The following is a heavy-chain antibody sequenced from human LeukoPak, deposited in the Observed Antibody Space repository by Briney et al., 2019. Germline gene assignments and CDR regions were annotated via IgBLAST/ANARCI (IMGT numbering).Heavy chain of an antibody. Sequence: GGSLRLSCAASGFTFSSYAMHWVRQAPGKGLEWVAVISYDGSNKYYADSVKGRFTISRDNSKNTLYLQMNSLRAEDTAVYYCARVTLWFGPFYYYYMDVWGKGTTVTVSS. CDR1: GFTFSSYA. V-gene: IGHV3-30-3*01. CDR2: ISYDGSNK. D-gene: IGHD3-10*01. J-gene: IGHJ6*03. CDR3: ARVTLWFGPFYYYYMDV.